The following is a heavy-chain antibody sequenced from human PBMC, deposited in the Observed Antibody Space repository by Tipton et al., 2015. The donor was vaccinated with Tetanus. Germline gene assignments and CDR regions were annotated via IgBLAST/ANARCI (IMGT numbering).Heavy chain of an antibody. D-gene: IGHD2-15*01. CDR2: ISGSGSST. V-gene: IGHV3-23*01. CDR1: GFTFGSSA. Sequence: SLRLSCAASGFTFGSSAMSWVRQTPGKGLEWVATISGSGSSTYYADSVEGRFTVSRDNSKNTLYLQMNSLRAEDTAVYYCAREADCSGGSCFSGDFDNWGQGTQVTVSS. J-gene: IGHJ4*02. CDR3: AREADCSGGSCFSGDFDN.